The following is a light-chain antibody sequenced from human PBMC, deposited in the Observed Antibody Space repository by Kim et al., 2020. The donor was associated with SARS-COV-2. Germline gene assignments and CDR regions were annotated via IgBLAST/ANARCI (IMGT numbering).Light chain of an antibody. Sequence: QSALTQPASVSGSPGQSITISCTGTSSDVGGYKYVSWYQHHPGKAPKLIICDVTNRPSGVSNRFSGSKSGNTASLTISGLQAEDEADYYCSSYTSTSILVFGGGTQLTVL. CDR3: SSYTSTSILV. CDR1: SSDVGGYKY. J-gene: IGLJ3*02. CDR2: DVT. V-gene: IGLV2-14*03.